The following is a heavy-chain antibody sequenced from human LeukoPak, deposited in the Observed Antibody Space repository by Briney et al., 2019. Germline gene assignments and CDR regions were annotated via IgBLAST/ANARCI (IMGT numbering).Heavy chain of an antibody. D-gene: IGHD3-10*01. CDR3: ARDSYYGSGSYYRYTFEY. Sequence: GGSLRLSCAASGFSVSRNYMSWVRQAPGKGLEWVSVIYSGGSTYYADSVKGRFTISRDNSKNTLYLLMNSLRAEDTAVYYCARDSYYGSGSYYRYTFEYWGQGTLVTVSS. CDR2: IYSGGST. CDR1: GFSVSRNY. V-gene: IGHV3-53*01. J-gene: IGHJ4*02.